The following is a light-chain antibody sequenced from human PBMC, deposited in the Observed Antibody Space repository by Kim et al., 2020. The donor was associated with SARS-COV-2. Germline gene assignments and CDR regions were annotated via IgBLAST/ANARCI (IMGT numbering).Light chain of an antibody. V-gene: IGLV1-40*01. Sequence: RVTISCTGSSSNIGAGYNVHWYQQLPGTAPKLLIYVNTNRPSGVPDRFSGSKSGTSASLAITGLQAEDEADYYCQSYDSSLSGWVFGGGTQLTVL. CDR3: QSYDSSLSGWV. J-gene: IGLJ3*02. CDR1: SSNIGAGYN. CDR2: VNT.